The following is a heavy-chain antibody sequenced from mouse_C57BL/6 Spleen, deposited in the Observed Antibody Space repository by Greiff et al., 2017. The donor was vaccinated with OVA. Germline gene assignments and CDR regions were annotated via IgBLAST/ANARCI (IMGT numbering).Heavy chain of an antibody. J-gene: IGHJ2*01. Sequence: VKLQESGAELVKPGASVKMSCKASGYTFTSYWITWVKQRPGQGLEWIGDIYPGSGSTNYNEKFKSKATLTVDTSSSTAYMQLSSLTSEDSAVYYCARGDYYGSSYHFDYWGQGTTLTVSS. CDR1: GYTFTSYW. V-gene: IGHV1-55*01. CDR3: ARGDYYGSSYHFDY. D-gene: IGHD1-1*01. CDR2: IYPGSGST.